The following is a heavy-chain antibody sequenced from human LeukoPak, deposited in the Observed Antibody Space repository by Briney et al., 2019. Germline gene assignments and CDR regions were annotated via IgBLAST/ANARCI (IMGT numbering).Heavy chain of an antibody. CDR2: ISAYNGNT. V-gene: IGHV1-18*01. CDR3: ARVSSSSHFPSDY. J-gene: IGHJ4*02. CDR1: GYTFTSYG. D-gene: IGHD6-13*01. Sequence: ASVKVSCKASGYTFTSYGISWVRQAPGQGLEWMGWISAYNGNTNYAQKLQGRVTMTTDTSTSTAYTELRSLRSDDTAVYYCARVSSSSHFPSDYWGQGTLVTVSS.